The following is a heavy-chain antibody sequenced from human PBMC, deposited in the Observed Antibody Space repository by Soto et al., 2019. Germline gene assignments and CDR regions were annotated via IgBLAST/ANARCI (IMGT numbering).Heavy chain of an antibody. CDR3: AREFEDLTSNFDY. D-gene: IGHD3-10*01. CDR2: ISSTTNYI. V-gene: IGHV3-21*01. Sequence: GGTLRLSCAASGFTITRYSMNWVRQAPAPGHERVSSISSTTNYIYYADPTQSRFTVSRDNAKNYEYLEMNSLSAEAKAAYYYAREFEDLTSNFDYWGQGTLVTVSS. CDR1: GFTITRYS. J-gene: IGHJ4*02.